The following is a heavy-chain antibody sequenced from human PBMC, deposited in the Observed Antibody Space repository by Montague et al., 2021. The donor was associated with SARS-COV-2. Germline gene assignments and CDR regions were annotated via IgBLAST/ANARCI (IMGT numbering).Heavy chain of an antibody. Sequence: SLRLSCAASGFTFSNYWMAWVRQAPGKALEWISNIKEDGGVKNYVDSVKGQFTISRDNTKNLLFLQMNSLSVEDTAVYYCARAGYSSGYDYWGQGTLVTVSS. V-gene: IGHV3-7*04. J-gene: IGHJ4*02. CDR1: GFTFSNYW. D-gene: IGHD6-19*01. CDR2: IKEDGGVK. CDR3: ARAGYSSGYDY.